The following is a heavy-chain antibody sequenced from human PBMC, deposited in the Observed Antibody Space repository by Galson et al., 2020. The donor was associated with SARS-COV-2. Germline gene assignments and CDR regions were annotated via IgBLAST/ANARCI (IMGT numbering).Heavy chain of an antibody. Sequence: SETLSLTCTVSGYSVRTTNYWGWVRQPPGRGLEWIGSVYPSGTTYYNPSPKSRVTISVDTSKNQFSLRLDSVTAADTALYYCARQGVNMIVLVTVPGWYFDLWGRGTLVTVSS. J-gene: IGHJ2*01. V-gene: IGHV4-38-2*02. CDR2: VYPSGTT. CDR3: ARQGVNMIVLVTVPGWYFDL. CDR1: GYSVRTTNY. D-gene: IGHD3-22*01.